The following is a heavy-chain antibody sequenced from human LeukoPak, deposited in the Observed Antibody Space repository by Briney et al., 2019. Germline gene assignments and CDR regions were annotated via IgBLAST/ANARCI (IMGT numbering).Heavy chain of an antibody. CDR1: GGSFSSYY. D-gene: IGHD3-22*01. V-gene: IGHV4-59*08. CDR2: IYYSGST. Sequence: SETLSLTCAVYGGSFSSYYWSWIRQPPGKGLEWIGYIYYSGSTNYNPSLKSRVTISVDTSKNQFSLKLSSVTAADTAVYYCASSKYYYDSSGYYSNWFDPWGQGTLVTVSS. J-gene: IGHJ5*02. CDR3: ASSKYYYDSSGYYSNWFDP.